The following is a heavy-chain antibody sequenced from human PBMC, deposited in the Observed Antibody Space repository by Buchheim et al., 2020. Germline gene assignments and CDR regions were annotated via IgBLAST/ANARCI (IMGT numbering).Heavy chain of an antibody. CDR1: GFSFSSYD. CDR2: IGIGGDT. V-gene: IGHV3-13*04. D-gene: IGHD2-15*01. CDR3: ARWHCSGGSCYSDY. Sequence: EVQLVESGGGLVQPGGSLRLSCAASGFSFSSYDMHWVRQITGKGLEWVSGIGIGGDTYYSGSVKGRFSVSRENAKSSMYLKMNSLRVADTALYYCARWHCSGGSCYSDYWGQGTL. J-gene: IGHJ4*02.